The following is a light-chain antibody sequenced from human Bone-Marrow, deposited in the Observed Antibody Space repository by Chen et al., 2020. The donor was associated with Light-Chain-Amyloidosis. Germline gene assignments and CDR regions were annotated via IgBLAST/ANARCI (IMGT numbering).Light chain of an antibody. J-gene: IGKJ4*01. V-gene: IGKV4-1*01. CDR1: QSVLYSSNNKNY. CDR3: QQYYSTPLT. CDR2: WAS. Sequence: DSVMTQSPDSLAVSLGERATINCKSSQSVLYSSNNKNYLAWYQQKPGQPPKLLIYWASTRESGVPDRFSGSGSGTDFTLTISRLQAEDVAVYYCQQYYSTPLTFGGGTKVEIK.